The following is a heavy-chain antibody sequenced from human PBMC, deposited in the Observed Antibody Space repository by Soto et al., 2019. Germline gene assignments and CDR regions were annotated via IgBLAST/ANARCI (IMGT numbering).Heavy chain of an antibody. CDR3: ARWGATGGFDL. J-gene: IGHJ5*02. V-gene: IGHV3-30*19. Sequence: QLQLVESGGGVVQPGTSLRLSCAASGFMCKSYVMHWLRQAPGKGLEWVALTSYDGSNNYYGDSVKGRFTVYRDTSKNTLHPQMDSLSPEDTALYYCARWGATGGFDLWGQGTLVSVSS. D-gene: IGHD3-16*01. CDR2: TSYDGSNN. CDR1: GFMCKSYV.